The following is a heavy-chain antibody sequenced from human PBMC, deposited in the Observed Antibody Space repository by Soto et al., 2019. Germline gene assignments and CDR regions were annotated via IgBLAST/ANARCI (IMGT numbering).Heavy chain of an antibody. Sequence: GGSLRLSCAASGFTFSSYGMHWVRQAPGKGLEWVAVIWYDGSNKYYADSVKGRFTISRDNSKNTLYLQMNSLRAEDTAVYYCARDQRMGYCSSTSCYDGMDVWGQGTTVTVSS. J-gene: IGHJ6*02. CDR2: IWYDGSNK. CDR1: GFTFSSYG. CDR3: ARDQRMGYCSSTSCYDGMDV. D-gene: IGHD2-2*01. V-gene: IGHV3-33*01.